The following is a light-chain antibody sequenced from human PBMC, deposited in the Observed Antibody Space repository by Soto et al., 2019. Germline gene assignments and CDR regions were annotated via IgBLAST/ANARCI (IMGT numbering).Light chain of an antibody. Sequence: QSVPTQPPSASGTPGQRVTISCSGSSSNIGSNPGSWYQHFPGTAPKVLIYSDDQRPSGVPDRFSGSKSGTSASLAMSGVEAVDEADYFCAAWGDSLNTWVFGGGTKVTVL. CDR2: SDD. CDR3: AAWGDSLNTWV. CDR1: SSNIGSNP. J-gene: IGLJ3*02. V-gene: IGLV1-44*01.